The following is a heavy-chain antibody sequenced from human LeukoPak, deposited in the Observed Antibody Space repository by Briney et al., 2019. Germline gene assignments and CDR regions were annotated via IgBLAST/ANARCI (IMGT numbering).Heavy chain of an antibody. CDR3: ARAIYLTDAFDI. V-gene: IGHV1-2*04. CDR2: INPNSGGT. Sequence: ASVKVSCKASGYTFTSYGISWVRQAPGQGLEWMGWINPNSGGTNYAQKFQGWVTMTRDTSTSTAYMELSRLRSDDTAAYYCARAIYLTDAFDIWGQGTMVTVSS. D-gene: IGHD2-2*02. J-gene: IGHJ3*02. CDR1: GYTFTSYG.